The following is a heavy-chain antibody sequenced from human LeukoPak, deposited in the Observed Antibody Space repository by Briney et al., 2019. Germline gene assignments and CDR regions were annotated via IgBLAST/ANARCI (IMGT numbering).Heavy chain of an antibody. Sequence: PGGSLRLSCAASRFTFSSYAMSWVRQAPGKGLEWVSTVSDDGVTTYYADSVKGRFTISRDNSKNTLYLQMNGLRAEDTAVYYCAPDLRGAAWSLDYWGQGTLVTVSS. CDR2: VSDDGVTT. CDR1: RFTFSSYA. D-gene: IGHD2-15*01. J-gene: IGHJ4*02. CDR3: APDLRGAAWSLDY. V-gene: IGHV3-23*01.